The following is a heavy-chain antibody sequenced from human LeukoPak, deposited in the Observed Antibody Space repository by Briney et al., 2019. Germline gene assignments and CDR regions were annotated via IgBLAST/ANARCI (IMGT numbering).Heavy chain of an antibody. CDR2: INVNGDIT. J-gene: IGHJ4*02. V-gene: IGHV3-23*01. Sequence: GGSLRLSCAASGFIFTNYAMTWVRQAPGKGLEWVSDINVNGDITYYADSVKGRFTISRDNSKNSLYLQMNSLRAEDTAVYYCARIAVAGTDYWGQGTLVTVSS. CDR3: ARIAVAGTDY. CDR1: GFIFTNYA. D-gene: IGHD6-19*01.